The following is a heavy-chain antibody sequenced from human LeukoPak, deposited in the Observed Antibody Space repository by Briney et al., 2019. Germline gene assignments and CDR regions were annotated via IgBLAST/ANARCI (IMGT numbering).Heavy chain of an antibody. D-gene: IGHD3-22*01. CDR2: IYYSGST. CDR1: GGSISGGGYY. CDR3: ARGGTGYYRKFDH. J-gene: IGHJ4*02. Sequence: PSETLSLTCTVYGGSISGGGYYWSWIRQHPGKGLEWIGYIYYSGSTNYNPSPKSRVTISVDTSKNHFSLKLSSVTDADTAVYYCARGGTGYYRKFDHWGQGTLVTVSS. V-gene: IGHV4-31*03.